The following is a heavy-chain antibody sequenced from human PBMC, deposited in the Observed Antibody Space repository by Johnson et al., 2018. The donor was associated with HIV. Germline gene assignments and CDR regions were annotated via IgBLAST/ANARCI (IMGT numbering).Heavy chain of an antibody. J-gene: IGHJ3*02. Sequence: QVQLVESGGGVVQPGRPLRLSCAASGFTFSSYGIHWVRQAPGKGLEWVAVIWYDGSNKYYANSVKGRFTVSRDNSKNTLYLQMDSLRAEDTAGYYCAILGWGAFDIWGQGTMVTVSS. D-gene: IGHD2-21*01. CDR3: AILGWGAFDI. CDR1: GFTFSSYG. CDR2: IWYDGSNK. V-gene: IGHV3-33*01.